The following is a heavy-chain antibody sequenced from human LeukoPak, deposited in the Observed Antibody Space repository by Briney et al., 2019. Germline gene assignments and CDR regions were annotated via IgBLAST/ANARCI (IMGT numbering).Heavy chain of an antibody. CDR1: GGSISSYY. D-gene: IGHD6-6*01. J-gene: IGHJ3*02. CDR3: ARDPLSIAARRGAFDI. V-gene: IGHV4-59*01. Sequence: SETLSLTCTVSGGSISSYYWSWIRQPPGKGLEWIGHIYYSGSTNYNPSLKSRVTISVDTSKNQFSLKLSSVTAADTAVYYCARDPLSIAARRGAFDIWGQGTMVTVSS. CDR2: IYYSGST.